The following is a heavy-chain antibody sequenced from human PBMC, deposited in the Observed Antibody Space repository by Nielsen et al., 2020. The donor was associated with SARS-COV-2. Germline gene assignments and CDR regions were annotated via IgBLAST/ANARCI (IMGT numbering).Heavy chain of an antibody. CDR3: ARDLGSGLGWFDP. J-gene: IGHJ5*02. V-gene: IGHV1-69*13. CDR2: IIPIFGTA. Sequence: SVKVSCKASGYTFTSYAMNWVRQAPGQGLEWMGGIIPIFGTANYAQKFQGRVTITADESTSTAYMELSSLRSEDTAVYYCARDLGSGLGWFDPWGQGTLVTVSS. CDR1: GYTFTSYA. D-gene: IGHD6-19*01.